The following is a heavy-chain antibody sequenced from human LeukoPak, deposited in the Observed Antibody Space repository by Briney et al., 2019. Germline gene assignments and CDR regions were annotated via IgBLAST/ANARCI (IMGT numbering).Heavy chain of an antibody. V-gene: IGHV4-34*01. J-gene: IGHJ2*01. CDR1: GASLRGSY. D-gene: IGHD1-14*01. CDR2: IDHSGST. CDR3: ARGGNGWYFDL. Sequence: SETLSLTCAVQGASLRGSYWSWIRQPPGKGLQWIGQIDHSGSTHFIPSLKSRVTISLDTSQSQVSLKVNSVTAADTAVYFCARGGNGWYFDLWGRGTLVTVSS.